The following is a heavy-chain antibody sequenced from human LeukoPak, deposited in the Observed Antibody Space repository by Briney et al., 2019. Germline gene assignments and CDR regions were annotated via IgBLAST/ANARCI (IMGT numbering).Heavy chain of an antibody. D-gene: IGHD3-22*01. V-gene: IGHV1-46*03. Sequence: ASVKVSCKASGYTFTSYYMHWVRQAPGQGLEWVGIINPSGGSTSYAQKFQGRVTMTRDTTTSTVYMELSSLRSEDTDVYYCAREGSITMIGAFDIWGQGTMVTVSS. CDR2: INPSGGST. CDR3: AREGSITMIGAFDI. J-gene: IGHJ3*02. CDR1: GYTFTSYY.